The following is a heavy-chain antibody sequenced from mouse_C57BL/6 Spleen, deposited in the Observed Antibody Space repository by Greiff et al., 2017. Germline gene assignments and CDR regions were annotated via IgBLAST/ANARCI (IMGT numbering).Heavy chain of an antibody. Sequence: EVKVVESGPGMVKPSQSLSLTCPVTGYSITSGYDWHWIRHFPGNKLEWMGYISYSGSTNYNPSLKSRISITHDTSKNHFFLKLNSVTTEDTATYYCARAVNWDGYYFDYWGQGTTLTVSS. CDR2: ISYSGST. CDR3: ARAVNWDGYYFDY. J-gene: IGHJ2*01. CDR1: GYSITSGYD. D-gene: IGHD4-1*01. V-gene: IGHV3-1*01.